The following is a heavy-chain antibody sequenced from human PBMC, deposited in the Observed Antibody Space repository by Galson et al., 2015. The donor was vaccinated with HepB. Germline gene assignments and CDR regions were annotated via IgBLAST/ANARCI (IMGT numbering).Heavy chain of an antibody. CDR2: IWYDGSNK. J-gene: IGHJ4*02. D-gene: IGHD3-10*01. CDR1: GFTFSSYG. Sequence: SLRLSCAASGFTFSSYGMHWVRQAPGKGLEWVAVIWYDGSNKYYADSVKGRFTISGDNSKNTLYLQMNSLRAEDTAVYYCARDQSRVRGVMIYWGQGTLVTVSS. V-gene: IGHV3-33*08. CDR3: ARDQSRVRGVMIY.